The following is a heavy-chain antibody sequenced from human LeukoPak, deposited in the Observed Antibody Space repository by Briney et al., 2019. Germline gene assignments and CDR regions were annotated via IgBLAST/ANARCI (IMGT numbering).Heavy chain of an antibody. Sequence: SQTLSLTCTVSGGSISSGGYYWSWIRQHPGKGLEWIGYIYYSGSTYCNPSLKSRVTISVDTSKNQFSLKLSSVTAADTAVYYCARERDIVVVPAASGWFDPWGQGTLVTVSS. CDR3: ARERDIVVVPAASGWFDP. CDR2: IYYSGST. CDR1: GGSISSGGYY. J-gene: IGHJ5*02. D-gene: IGHD2-2*01. V-gene: IGHV4-31*03.